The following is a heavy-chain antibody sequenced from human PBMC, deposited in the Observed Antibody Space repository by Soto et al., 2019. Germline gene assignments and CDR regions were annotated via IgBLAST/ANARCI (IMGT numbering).Heavy chain of an antibody. CDR3: ARGYHSSPNWFDP. CDR2: IYYSGST. D-gene: IGHD6-13*01. V-gene: IGHV4-31*02. J-gene: IGHJ5*02. CDR1: GYSISSGGYY. Sequence: SETLSLTCTVPGYSISSGGYYWSWIRQHPGKGLEWIGYIYYSGSTYYNPSLKSRVTISVDTSKNQFSLKLSSVTAADTAVYYCARGYHSSPNWFDPWGQGTLVTVSS.